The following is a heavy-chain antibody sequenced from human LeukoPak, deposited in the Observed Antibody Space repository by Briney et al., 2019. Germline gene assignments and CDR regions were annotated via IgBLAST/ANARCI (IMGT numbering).Heavy chain of an antibody. CDR3: ARDRYYYGSGSYLIY. Sequence: GGSLRLSCAASGFTFSSYGMHWVRQAPGKGLEWVAVIWYDGSNKYYADSVKGRFTISRDNPKNTLYLQMNSLRAEDTAVYYCARDRYYYGSGSYLIYWGQGTLVTVSS. CDR1: GFTFSSYG. D-gene: IGHD3-10*01. CDR2: IWYDGSNK. V-gene: IGHV3-33*01. J-gene: IGHJ4*02.